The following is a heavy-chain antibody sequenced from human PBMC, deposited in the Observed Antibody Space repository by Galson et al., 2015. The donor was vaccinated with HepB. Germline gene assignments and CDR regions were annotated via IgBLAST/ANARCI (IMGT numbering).Heavy chain of an antibody. V-gene: IGHV3-33*01. CDR3: VREKAEGAVYCRDY. D-gene: IGHD4/OR15-4a*01. Sequence: SLRLSCAASGFIFSSCAMHWVRQAPGKGLEWVAVIWYDGSNKHYADSVRGRFTISRDNSRNTLYLQMNNLRADDTAVYNCVREKAEGAVYCRDYWGQGTLVTVSS. CDR2: IWYDGSNK. J-gene: IGHJ4*02. CDR1: GFIFSSCA.